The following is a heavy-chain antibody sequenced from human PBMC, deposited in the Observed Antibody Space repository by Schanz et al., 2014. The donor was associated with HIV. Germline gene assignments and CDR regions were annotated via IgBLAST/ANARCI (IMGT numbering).Heavy chain of an antibody. Sequence: QVQLVESGGGVVQPGRSLRLSCAASGFSFSSYGMHWVRQAPGKGLEWVPILWLDGSTDYYVDSVKGRFTVFRDNSKNTLYLQMNSLSPEDTAVYYCARDNRGDYYLDSWGQGTLVTVSS. V-gene: IGHV3-33*01. D-gene: IGHD4-17*01. CDR3: ARDNRGDYYLDS. CDR1: GFSFSSYG. J-gene: IGHJ1*01. CDR2: LWLDGSTD.